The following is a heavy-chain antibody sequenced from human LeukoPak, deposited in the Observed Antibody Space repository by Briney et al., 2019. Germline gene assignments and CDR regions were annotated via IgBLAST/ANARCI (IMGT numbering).Heavy chain of an antibody. D-gene: IGHD6-13*01. CDR2: INPNSGGT. J-gene: IGHJ1*01. V-gene: IGHV1-2*02. Sequence: ASVKVSCKASGHTFSGYYMHWVRQAPGQGLEWMGWINPNSGGTNYAQKFQGRVTMTRDTSISTAYMELSRLRSDDTAVYYCARGYPLSTTAAGTYFQHWGQGTLVTVSP. CDR1: GHTFSGYY. CDR3: ARGYPLSTTAAGTYFQH.